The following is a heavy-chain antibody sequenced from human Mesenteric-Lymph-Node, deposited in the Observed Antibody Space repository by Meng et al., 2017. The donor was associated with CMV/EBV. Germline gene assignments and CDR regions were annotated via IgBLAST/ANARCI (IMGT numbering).Heavy chain of an antibody. V-gene: IGHV4-31*03. D-gene: IGHD4-11*01. J-gene: IGHJ4*02. Sequence: SETLSLTCTVSGGSISSGGYYWSWIRQHPGKGLEWIGYIYYSGGTYYNPSLKSRVTISVDTSKNQFSLKLSSVTAADTAVYYCARAYSNYYFDYWGQGTLVTVSS. CDR3: ARAYSNYYFDY. CDR1: GGSISSGGYY. CDR2: IYYSGGT.